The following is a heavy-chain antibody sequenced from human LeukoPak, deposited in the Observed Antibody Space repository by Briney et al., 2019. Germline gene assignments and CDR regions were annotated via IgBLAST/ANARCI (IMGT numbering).Heavy chain of an antibody. D-gene: IGHD6-13*01. CDR3: ATPETYSSSWYRLDY. Sequence: GGSLRLSCSASGFTFSSYAMHWVRQAPGKGLEYVSAISSNGGSTYYADSVKGRFTISRDNSKNTLYLQMNSLRAEDTAVYYCATPETYSSSWYRLDYWGQGTLVTVSS. CDR2: ISSNGGST. V-gene: IGHV3-64*04. CDR1: GFTFSSYA. J-gene: IGHJ4*02.